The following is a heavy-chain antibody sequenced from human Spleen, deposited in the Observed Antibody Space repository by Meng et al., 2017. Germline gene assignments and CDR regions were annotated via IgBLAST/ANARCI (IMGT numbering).Heavy chain of an antibody. CDR3: ARKGGSGGLGF. CDR2: ISYNGTNK. Sequence: GVISYNGTNKYYADAVKCRFIISRDNSKNTLYLQMNSLRPDDTAVYYCARKGGSGGLGFWGQGTLVTVSS. V-gene: IGHV3-30*01. D-gene: IGHD1-26*01. J-gene: IGHJ4*02.